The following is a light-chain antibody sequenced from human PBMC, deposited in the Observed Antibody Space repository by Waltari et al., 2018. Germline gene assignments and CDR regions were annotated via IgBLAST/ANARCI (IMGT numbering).Light chain of an antibody. CDR3: QTWGSDIVV. CDR1: SGHTTFA. V-gene: IGLV4-69*01. Sequence: QLVVTQSPSASASLGASVKFTCTLSSGHTTFATGLHQQQPQKGPRYLMTVNGDGSPRKGDGIPDRFSGSSSGADRYLTVSSLQSEDEADYYCQTWGSDIVVFGGGTKLTVL. J-gene: IGLJ2*01. CDR2: VNGDGSP.